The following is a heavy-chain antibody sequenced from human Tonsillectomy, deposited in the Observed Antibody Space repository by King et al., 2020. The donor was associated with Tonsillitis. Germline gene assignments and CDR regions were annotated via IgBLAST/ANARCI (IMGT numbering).Heavy chain of an antibody. V-gene: IGHV3-23*04. CDR3: AKARYPVVIYHFDY. J-gene: IGHJ4*02. CDR2: NIGSSGST. Sequence: VQLVESGGDLVQPGGSLRLSCAASGFTFSTYAMTWVRQAPGKGLEWVSTNIGSSGSTFYADSVKGRFTISRDNSKNTLFLQMNNLIAEDTAVYYCAKARYPVVIYHFDYWGRGTLVTVSS. CDR1: GFTFSTYA. D-gene: IGHD2-2*02.